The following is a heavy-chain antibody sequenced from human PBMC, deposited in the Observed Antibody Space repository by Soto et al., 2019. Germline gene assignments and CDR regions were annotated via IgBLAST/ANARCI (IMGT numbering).Heavy chain of an antibody. J-gene: IGHJ6*02. Sequence: GGSLRLSCAASGFTFSSYAMSWVRQAPGKGLEWVSAISGSGGSTYYADSVKGRFTISRDNSKNTLYLQMNSLRAEDTAVYYCAKDRLIISGTVTFLHHYYYYGMDVWGQGTTVTVSS. CDR1: GFTFSSYA. D-gene: IGHD4-4*01. V-gene: IGHV3-23*01. CDR3: AKDRLIISGTVTFLHHYYYYGMDV. CDR2: ISGSGGST.